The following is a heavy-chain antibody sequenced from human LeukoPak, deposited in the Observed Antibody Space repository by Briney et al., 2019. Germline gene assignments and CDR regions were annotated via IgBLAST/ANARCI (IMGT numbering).Heavy chain of an antibody. Sequence: PGGSLRLSCAASGFTFDDYGMSWVRQAPGKGLEWVSGINWNGGSTGYADSVKGRFTISRDNAKNSLYLQMNSLRAEDTALYHCARAGETIAVAGHFDYWGQGTLVTVSS. D-gene: IGHD6-19*01. CDR2: INWNGGST. CDR3: ARAGETIAVAGHFDY. CDR1: GFTFDDYG. J-gene: IGHJ4*02. V-gene: IGHV3-20*01.